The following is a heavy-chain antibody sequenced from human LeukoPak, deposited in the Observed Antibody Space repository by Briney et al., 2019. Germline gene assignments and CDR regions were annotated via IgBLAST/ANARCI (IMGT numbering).Heavy chain of an antibody. CDR1: GFIFSQYS. V-gene: IGHV3-74*01. J-gene: IGHJ4*02. Sequence: GGSLRLSCAASGFIFSQYSMNWVRQAPGKGLEWVSHIASDGSSTTYADSVKGRFSISRDNAKNTLYLQMNSLRVEDTAVYYCARGRPHGNDYWGQGTLVTVSS. CDR3: ARGRPHGNDY. D-gene: IGHD4-23*01. CDR2: IASDGSST.